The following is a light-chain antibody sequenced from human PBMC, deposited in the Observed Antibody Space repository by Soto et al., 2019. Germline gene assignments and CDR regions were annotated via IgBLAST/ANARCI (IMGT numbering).Light chain of an antibody. CDR2: DVT. CDR1: SRDVGIYNY. Sequence: QSALTQPRSVSGSPGQSVTVSCNGTSRDVGIYNYVSWYQQRPGTAPKVMIYDVTKRPSGVPDRFSGSKSANTASLTISGLQADDEADYYCCSYAGNYTLLFGGGTKLTVL. CDR3: CSYAGNYTLL. V-gene: IGLV2-11*01. J-gene: IGLJ2*01.